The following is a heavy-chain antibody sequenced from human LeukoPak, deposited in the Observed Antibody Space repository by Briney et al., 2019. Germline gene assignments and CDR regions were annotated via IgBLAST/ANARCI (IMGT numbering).Heavy chain of an antibody. V-gene: IGHV3-53*01. CDR3: TRDLNSGGSC. CDR1: GFTVSSSY. CDR2: IHSGGNT. D-gene: IGHD2-15*01. J-gene: IGHJ4*02. Sequence: GGSLKLSRAASGFTVSSSYMSWVRQAPGKGLEWVSVIHSGGNTYYADSVKGRFTISRDNSKNTLYLQMNSLRAEDTAVYYCTRDLNSGGSCWGQGTLVTVSS.